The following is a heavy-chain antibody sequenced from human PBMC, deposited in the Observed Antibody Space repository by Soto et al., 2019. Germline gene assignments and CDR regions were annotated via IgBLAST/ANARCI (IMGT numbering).Heavy chain of an antibody. J-gene: IGHJ6*01. Sequence: QVQLVQSGDEVRKPGSSVKVSCKASGYIFVNYGIAWVRQAPGQGLEWMGWISPYSGNTHYASKVQGRLTMTTDTTTSRAFMDLGGTTSNDAAVDYWAMVDNYVTASQQDGWGQGTTVSESS. D-gene: IGHD3-16*01. V-gene: IGHV1-18*01. CDR1: GYIFVNYG. CDR2: ISPYSGNT. CDR3: AMVDNYVTASQQDG.